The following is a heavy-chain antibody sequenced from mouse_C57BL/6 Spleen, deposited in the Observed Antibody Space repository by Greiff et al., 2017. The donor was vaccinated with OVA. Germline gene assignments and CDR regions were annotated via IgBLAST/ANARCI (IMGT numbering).Heavy chain of an antibody. CDR1: GFSLTSYG. CDR3: ARPYGFDYYAMDY. Sequence: QVQLKESGPGLVAPSQSLSITCTVSGFSLTSYGVHWVRQPPGKGLEWLVVIWSDGSTTYNSALKSRLSISKDNSKSQVFLKMNSLQTDDTAMYYCARPYGFDYYAMDYWGQGTSVTVSS. D-gene: IGHD1-1*02. CDR2: IWSDGST. J-gene: IGHJ4*01. V-gene: IGHV2-6*03.